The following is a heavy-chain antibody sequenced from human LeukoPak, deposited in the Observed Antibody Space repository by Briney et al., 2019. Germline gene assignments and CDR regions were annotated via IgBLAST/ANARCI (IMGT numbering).Heavy chain of an antibody. CDR2: ITTHNGNT. D-gene: IGHD2-2*02. Sequence: GASVKVSCKASGYTFTTYGISWVRQAPGQGLEWMGWITTHNGNTYYAQKLQGRVTMTTDTSTTTAYMELRSLRSDDTAIYYCAGAVYCSSTSCYNSYMDVWGKGTTVTVSS. J-gene: IGHJ6*03. V-gene: IGHV1-18*01. CDR3: AGAVYCSSTSCYNSYMDV. CDR1: GYTFTTYG.